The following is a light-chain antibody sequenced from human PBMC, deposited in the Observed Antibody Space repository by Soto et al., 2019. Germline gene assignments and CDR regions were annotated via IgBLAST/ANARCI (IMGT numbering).Light chain of an antibody. CDR3: QQYGSSGT. V-gene: IGKV3-20*01. Sequence: EIVLTQFPGTLTRSLGERATLSCRASQSVSNNYLAWYQQKPGQAPRLLIYGACNRATGIPDRFSGSGSGTDFTLTISRLEPEEFAVYYCQQYGSSGTFGQGTKV. CDR1: QSVSNNY. CDR2: GAC. J-gene: IGKJ1*01.